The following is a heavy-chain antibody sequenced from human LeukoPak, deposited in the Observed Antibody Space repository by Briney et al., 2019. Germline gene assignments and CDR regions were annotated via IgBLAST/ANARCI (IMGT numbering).Heavy chain of an antibody. V-gene: IGHV1-3*01. CDR1: GYTFTSYA. Sequence: ASVKVSCKASGYTFTSYAIQWVRQAPGQRLEWMGWINAGHGNTKYSQNFQGRVTITRDTSASTAYMELSSLRSEDTAVYYCAREGYGGSDYWGQGILVTVSS. J-gene: IGHJ4*02. D-gene: IGHD4-23*01. CDR2: INAGHGNT. CDR3: AREGYGGSDY.